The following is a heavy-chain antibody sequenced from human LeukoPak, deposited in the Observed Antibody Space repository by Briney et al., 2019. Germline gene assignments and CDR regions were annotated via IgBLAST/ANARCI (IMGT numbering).Heavy chain of an antibody. D-gene: IGHD6-13*01. Sequence: SETLSLTCTVSGGSISSYYWSWIRQPAGKGLEWIGRIYTSGSTNYNPSLKSRVTISVDTSKNQFSLKLSSVTAADTAVYYCARLIAAAGTEYFQHWGQGTLVTVSS. CDR2: IYTSGST. V-gene: IGHV4-4*07. CDR3: ARLIAAAGTEYFQH. J-gene: IGHJ1*01. CDR1: GGSISSYY.